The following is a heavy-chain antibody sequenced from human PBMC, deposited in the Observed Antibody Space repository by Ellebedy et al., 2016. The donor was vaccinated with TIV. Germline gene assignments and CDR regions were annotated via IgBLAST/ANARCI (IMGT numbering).Heavy chain of an antibody. D-gene: IGHD3/OR15-3a*01. Sequence: GSLRLSCTVSGGSISGSSYYWGWIRQPPGTGLEWIGNIFDTGSTYCNPSLKSRVTISVDTSKNQFSLKLRSVTAADTAVYYCARSLMIFSFDKCYFDLWGRGTLVTVSS. J-gene: IGHJ2*01. CDR2: IFDTGST. V-gene: IGHV4-39*01. CDR1: GGSISGSSYY. CDR3: ARSLMIFSFDKCYFDL.